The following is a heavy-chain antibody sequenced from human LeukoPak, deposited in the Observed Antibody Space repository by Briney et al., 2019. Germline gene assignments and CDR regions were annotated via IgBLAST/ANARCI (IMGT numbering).Heavy chain of an antibody. D-gene: IGHD3-16*01. CDR3: AASSGVTLGRF. V-gene: IGHV4-31*03. Sequence: PSETLSLTCTVSGVSISSGSHYYHWLREHPGKGLERIGDMYYTGISSLNRALKSRLTMSVDSSMNKPPLKLTSLTAADTAVSYCAASSGVTLGRFWGQGTLVTVSS. J-gene: IGHJ4*02. CDR1: GVSISSGSHY. CDR2: MYYTGIS.